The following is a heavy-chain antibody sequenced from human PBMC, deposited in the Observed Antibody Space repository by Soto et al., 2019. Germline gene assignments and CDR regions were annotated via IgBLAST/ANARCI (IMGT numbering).Heavy chain of an antibody. CDR3: AKTHSGWPDY. CDR1: GFIFSSYA. D-gene: IGHD6-19*01. CDR2: ISGSGTTT. V-gene: IGHV3-23*01. Sequence: GGSLRLSCAASGFIFSSYALSWVRQATGKGLEWVSAISGSGTTTYYADSVKGRFTFSRDNSKNMLYLQMNSLRAEDTAVYYCAKTHSGWPDYWGQGTLVTVSS. J-gene: IGHJ4*02.